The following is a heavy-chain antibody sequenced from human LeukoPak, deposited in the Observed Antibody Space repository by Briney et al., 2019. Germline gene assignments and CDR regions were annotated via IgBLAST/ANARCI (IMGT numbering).Heavy chain of an antibody. CDR3: TRDAMEELSFPFDY. D-gene: IGHD3-16*02. Sequence: GGSLRLSCTASGFTFGDYAMSWFRQAPGKGLEGVGFIRSKAYGGTAEYAASVKGRFTISRDDSKSIAYLQMNSLKTEDTAVYCCTRDAMEELSFPFDYWGQGTLVTVSS. CDR2: IRSKAYGGTA. V-gene: IGHV3-49*03. CDR1: GFTFGDYA. J-gene: IGHJ4*02.